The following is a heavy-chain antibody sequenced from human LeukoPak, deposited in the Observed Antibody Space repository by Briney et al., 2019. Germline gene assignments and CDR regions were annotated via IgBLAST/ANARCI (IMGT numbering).Heavy chain of an antibody. CDR3: ARREFPLAFDS. D-gene: IGHD3-10*01. Sequence: SETLSLTCTVSGGSISSSSYYWGWIRQPPGKGLEWIGSIYYSGSTYYNPSLKSRVTISVDTSKNQFSLKLSAVTAADTAVYYCARREFPLAFDSWGQGTLVTVSS. V-gene: IGHV4-39*01. CDR1: GGSISSSSYY. J-gene: IGHJ4*02. CDR2: IYYSGST.